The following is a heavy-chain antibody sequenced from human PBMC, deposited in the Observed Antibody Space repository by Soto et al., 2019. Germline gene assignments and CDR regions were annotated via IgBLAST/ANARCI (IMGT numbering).Heavy chain of an antibody. D-gene: IGHD3-16*01. CDR3: ANNDYVWGSYYGMDV. CDR1: GFTFSSYA. J-gene: IGHJ6*02. Sequence: GGSLRLSCAASGFTFSSYAMSWVRQAPGKGLEWVSAISGSGGSTYYADSVRGRFTISRDNSKNTLYLQMNSLRAEDTAVYYCANNDYVWGSYYGMDVWGQGTTVTVSS. CDR2: ISGSGGST. V-gene: IGHV3-23*01.